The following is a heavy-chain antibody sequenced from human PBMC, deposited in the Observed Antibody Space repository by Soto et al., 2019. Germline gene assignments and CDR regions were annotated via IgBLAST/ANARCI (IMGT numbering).Heavy chain of an antibody. J-gene: IGHJ3*02. CDR1: GYSFTSYW. V-gene: IGHV5-10-1*01. D-gene: IGHD6-19*01. Sequence: GESLKISCKGSGYSFTSYWISWVRQMPGKGPEWMGRIDPSDSYTNYSPSFQGHVTISADKSISTAYLQWSSLKASDTAMYYCARQIAVAGVDDAFDIWGQGTMVTVSS. CDR3: ARQIAVAGVDDAFDI. CDR2: IDPSDSYT.